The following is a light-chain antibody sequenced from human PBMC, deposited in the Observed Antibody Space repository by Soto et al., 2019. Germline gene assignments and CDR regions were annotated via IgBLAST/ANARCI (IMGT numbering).Light chain of an antibody. V-gene: IGLV1-40*01. Sequence: QSVLTQPPSVSGAPGQRVTISCTGSSSNIGAGYDVHWYQQLPGTAPKVLIYGNSNRPSGVPDRFSGSKSGTSASLAITGLQAEDEGDYYCQSYDSSLSAHVVFGGGTKLTVL. CDR1: SSNIGAGYD. CDR3: QSYDSSLSAHVV. CDR2: GNS. J-gene: IGLJ2*01.